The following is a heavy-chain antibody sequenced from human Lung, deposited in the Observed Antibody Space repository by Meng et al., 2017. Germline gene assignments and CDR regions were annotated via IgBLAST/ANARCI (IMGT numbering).Heavy chain of an antibody. J-gene: IGHJ4*02. V-gene: IGHV4-34*01. D-gene: IGHD4-11*01. Sequence: GVGMLKPSGTLSLMCAGSGGFFCDSCWRWLRQHPGKGLEWSGELNHSASTNYNPSLESRATISVDTSQNNLSLKLSSVTAADSAVYYCARGPTTMAHDFDYWGQGTLVTVSS. CDR2: LNHSAST. CDR3: ARGPTTMAHDFDY. CDR1: GGFFCDSC.